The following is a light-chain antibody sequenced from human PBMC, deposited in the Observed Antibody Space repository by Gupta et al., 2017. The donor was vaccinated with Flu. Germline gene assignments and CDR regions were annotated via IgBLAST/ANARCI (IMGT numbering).Light chain of an antibody. V-gene: IGKV1-9*01. J-gene: IGKJ4*01. Sequence: PAFLFASGATINSNSSLSVYVIRSYLAWYQQQPGQAPKLLIYGASTRETGVPDRFSGSGSGTEFTLTISSLQPEDFAVYYCQQHNSYPLTFGRGTKVEIK. CDR3: QQHNSYPLT. CDR2: GAS. CDR1: YVIRSY.